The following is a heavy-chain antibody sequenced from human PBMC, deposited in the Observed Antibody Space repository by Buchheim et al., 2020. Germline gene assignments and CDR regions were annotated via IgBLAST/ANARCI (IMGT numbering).Heavy chain of an antibody. CDR2: SRNKANAYTT. D-gene: IGHD3-22*01. CDR3: ARGQDYYDSSGYYA. J-gene: IGHJ5*02. V-gene: IGHV3-72*01. Sequence: EVQLVESGGGLVQPGGSLRLSCAAFGFTFSDHYMDWVRQAPGKGLQWVGRSRNKANAYTTEYAASVKGRFTISRDDSKNSLFLQMNSLKTEDTAVYYCARGQDYYDSSGYYAWGLGTL. CDR1: GFTFSDHY.